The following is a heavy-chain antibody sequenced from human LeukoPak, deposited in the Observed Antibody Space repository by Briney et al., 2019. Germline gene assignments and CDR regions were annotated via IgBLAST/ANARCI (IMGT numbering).Heavy chain of an antibody. CDR1: DDSINSNNYY. J-gene: IGHJ5*02. Sequence: PSETLSLTCIVFDDSINSNNYYWGWVRQPPGKGLEWIGSIYKSGSTYYNPSLESRVTISVDTSKNQFSLRLGPVTAADTAVYYCARLGWLYGSGSMNWFDPWGQGILVTVSS. CDR2: IYKSGST. D-gene: IGHD3-10*01. V-gene: IGHV4-39*01. CDR3: ARLGWLYGSGSMNWFDP.